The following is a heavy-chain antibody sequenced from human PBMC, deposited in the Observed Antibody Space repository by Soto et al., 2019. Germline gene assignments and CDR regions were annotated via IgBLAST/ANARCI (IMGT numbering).Heavy chain of an antibody. CDR3: ARGPDCGGDCYNDY. CDR1: GGSIRTYY. CDR2: IHHSGST. J-gene: IGHJ4*02. V-gene: IGHV4-59*01. D-gene: IGHD2-21*02. Sequence: QVQLQESGPGLVKPSETLSLTCTVSGGSIRTYYGSWIRQPPGKGLEWIGYIHHSGSTNYNPSLKSRVTISVDTSKNQFSLKLTSVTAADTAVYYCARGPDCGGDCYNDYWGQGTLVTVSS.